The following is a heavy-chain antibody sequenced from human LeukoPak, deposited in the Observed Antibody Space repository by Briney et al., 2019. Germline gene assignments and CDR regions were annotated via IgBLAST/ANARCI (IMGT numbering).Heavy chain of an antibody. CDR2: ISGSGGST. CDR3: ARSDYADWRMGAFDI. Sequence: GGSLRLSCAASGFTFSSYGMSWVRQAPGKGLEWVSAISGSGGSTGYADSVKGRFTISRGNAKNSPYLQMNSLRAEDTALYYCARSDYADWRMGAFDIWGQGTMVTVSS. D-gene: IGHD4-17*01. J-gene: IGHJ3*02. V-gene: IGHV3-20*04. CDR1: GFTFSSYG.